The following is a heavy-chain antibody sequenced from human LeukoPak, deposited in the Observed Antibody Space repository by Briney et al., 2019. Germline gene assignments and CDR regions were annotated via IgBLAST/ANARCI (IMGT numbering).Heavy chain of an antibody. CDR1: GYTFTGYY. CDR2: INPNSGGT. Sequence: ASVKVSCKASGYTFTGYYMHWVRQAPGQGLEWMGWINPNSGGTNYAQKFQGRLTMTRDTSISTAYMELSRLGSDDTAVYYCASEPQNSLNYYYMDVWGKGTTVSVSS. D-gene: IGHD1/OR15-1a*01. V-gene: IGHV1-2*02. J-gene: IGHJ6*03. CDR3: ASEPQNSLNYYYMDV.